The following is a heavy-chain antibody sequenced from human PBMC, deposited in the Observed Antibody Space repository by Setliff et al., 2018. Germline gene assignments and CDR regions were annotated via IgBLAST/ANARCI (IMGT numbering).Heavy chain of an antibody. V-gene: IGHV1-2*04. CDR1: GYTLTELS. CDR2: INPNSGGT. J-gene: IGHJ6*02. Sequence: GASVKVSCKVSGYTLTELSRHWVRQAPGQGLEWMGWINPNSGGTNYAQKFQGWVTMTRDTSISTAYMELSRLRSDDTAVYYCARDLLYSGSYFGYYYGMDVWGQGTTGTV. D-gene: IGHD1-26*01. CDR3: ARDLLYSGSYFGYYYGMDV.